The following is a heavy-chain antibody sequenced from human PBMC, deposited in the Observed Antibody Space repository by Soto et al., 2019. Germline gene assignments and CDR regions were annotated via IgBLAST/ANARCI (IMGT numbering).Heavy chain of an antibody. Sequence: SQTLSLTCDISGDIVSATTAAWNWIRQSPSRGLEWLGRTYYRSKWYNDYVISVKSRITIKPDTSKNQFSLHLTSVTPEDTAVYYCARAPRRSTVTGDWFDPWGQGILVTVSS. D-gene: IGHD4-17*01. J-gene: IGHJ5*02. CDR1: GDIVSATTAA. CDR3: ARAPRRSTVTGDWFDP. CDR2: TYYRSKWYN. V-gene: IGHV6-1*01.